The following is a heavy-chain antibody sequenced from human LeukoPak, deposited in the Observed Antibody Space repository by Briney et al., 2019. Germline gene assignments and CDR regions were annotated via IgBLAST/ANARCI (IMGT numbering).Heavy chain of an antibody. D-gene: IGHD3-16*01. V-gene: IGHV1-3*01. Sequence: AASVKVSCKSSGYTFNVHWVRHAPGQRLEWMEWIHAGNGKTKYSQKFQGRVTFIWDTSATTAYMELSSLTSADTAIYYCAGNSPGGSIAEGDWFDPWGQGTLVTVSS. CDR1: GYTFN. CDR2: IHAGNGKT. CDR3: AGNSPGGSIAEGDWFDP. J-gene: IGHJ5*02.